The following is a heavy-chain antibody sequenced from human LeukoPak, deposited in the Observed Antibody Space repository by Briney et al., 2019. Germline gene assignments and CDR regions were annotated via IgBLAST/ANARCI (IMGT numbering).Heavy chain of an antibody. J-gene: IGHJ4*02. CDR3: ISDHTGHDDY. CDR1: GFSFSSYW. CDR2: INIDGSTT. D-gene: IGHD1-1*01. V-gene: IGHV3-74*01. Sequence: SLRLSFAASGFSFSSYWMHWVRQAPGKGLVWVSRINIDGSTTTYADSVEGRLTISRDNAKNTLSLQMNSLRAEDTAVYYCISDHTGHDDYWGQGTLVTVSS.